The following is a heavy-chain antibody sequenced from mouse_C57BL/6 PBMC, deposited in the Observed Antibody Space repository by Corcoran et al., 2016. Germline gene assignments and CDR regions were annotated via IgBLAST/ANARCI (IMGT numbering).Heavy chain of an antibody. CDR2: IFPGSGST. Sequence: QVQLQQSGPDLVKPGASVKISCKASGYTFTDYYINWVKQRPGQGLEWIGWIFPGSGSTYYNEKFKGKATLTVDKSSSTAYMLLSSLTSEDSAVYFCARATTVVARYFDVWGTGTTVTVSS. CDR1: GYTFTDYY. CDR3: ARATTVVARYFDV. V-gene: IGHV1-75*01. J-gene: IGHJ1*03. D-gene: IGHD1-1*01.